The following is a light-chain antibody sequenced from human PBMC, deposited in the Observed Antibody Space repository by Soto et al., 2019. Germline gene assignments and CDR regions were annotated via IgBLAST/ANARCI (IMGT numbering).Light chain of an antibody. J-gene: IGKJ4*01. CDR2: WAS. CDR3: QQYYSLPLT. V-gene: IGKV4-1*01. CDR1: QSVFYSSNNKNY. Sequence: DIVMTQSPESLAVSLGERATINCKSSQSVFYSSNNKNYLTWYQQKPGQPPKLLIHWASTWESGVPDRFSGRGSETDFTLTISILQAEDVAVYYCQQYYSLPLTFGGGTKVEIK.